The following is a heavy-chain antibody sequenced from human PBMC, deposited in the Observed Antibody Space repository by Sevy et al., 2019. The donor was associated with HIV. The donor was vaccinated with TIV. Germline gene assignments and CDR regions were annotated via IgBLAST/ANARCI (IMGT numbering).Heavy chain of an antibody. J-gene: IGHJ4*02. CDR3: ARDLPPSATTVAHFDY. CDR1: GFTFSSYE. D-gene: IGHD4-17*01. V-gene: IGHV3-48*03. CDR2: ITNSGSAE. Sequence: GGSLRLSCAASGFTFSSYEMNWVRQAPGKGLEWVSYITNSGSAEYYSDSVRGRFTISRDNTKNSLYLQMNSLRAEDTALYYCARDLPPSATTVAHFDYWGRGTLVTVPS.